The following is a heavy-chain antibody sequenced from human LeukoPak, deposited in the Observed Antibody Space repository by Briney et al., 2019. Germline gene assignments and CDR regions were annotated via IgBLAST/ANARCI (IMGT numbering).Heavy chain of an antibody. Sequence: GRSLRLSCAASGFTFSNYDMHWVRQAPGKGREGVAVVWSDGINKYYADSVKGRFTISRDNSKNTLYLQMNSLRAEDTALYYCAKDSRSSSIDFWGQGTLVTVSS. CDR2: VWSDGINK. CDR1: GFTFSNYD. V-gene: IGHV3-33*06. CDR3: AKDSRSSSIDF. D-gene: IGHD6-6*01. J-gene: IGHJ4*02.